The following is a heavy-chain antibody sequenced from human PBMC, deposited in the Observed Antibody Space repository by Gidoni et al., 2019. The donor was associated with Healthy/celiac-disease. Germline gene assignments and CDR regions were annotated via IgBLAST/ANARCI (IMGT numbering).Heavy chain of an antibody. CDR3: ARDQGFVLR. Sequence: QVQLVPSGAWVKKPASSVTASCKASGGTFNSYAVSWVRQALGQGLELMGWIIPSFGTANYAQKFQGRVTITADESTSTAYMDLSSLRSEDTAVYYCARDQGFVLRWGQGTLVTVSS. V-gene: IGHV1-69*01. J-gene: IGHJ4*02. D-gene: IGHD3-10*01. CDR2: IIPSFGTA. CDR1: GGTFNSYA.